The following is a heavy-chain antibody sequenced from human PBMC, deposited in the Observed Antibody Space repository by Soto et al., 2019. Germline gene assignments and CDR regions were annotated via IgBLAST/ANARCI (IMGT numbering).Heavy chain of an antibody. Sequence: EVPLVESGGGLVQPGGSLRLSCAASGFTFSSYWMSWVRQAPGKGLEWVANIRQDGSDKYYVDSVKGRFTISRDNSKNSLYLQMNSLRVEDTAVYYCASPQQWLGQRGDFDYWGQGTLVTVSS. J-gene: IGHJ4*02. V-gene: IGHV3-7*05. CDR3: ASPQQWLGQRGDFDY. CDR2: IRQDGSDK. CDR1: GFTFSSYW. D-gene: IGHD6-19*01.